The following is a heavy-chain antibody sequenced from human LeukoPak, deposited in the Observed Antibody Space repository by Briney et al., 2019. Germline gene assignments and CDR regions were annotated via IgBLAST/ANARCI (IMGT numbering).Heavy chain of an antibody. D-gene: IGHD6-13*01. J-gene: IGHJ6*03. CDR1: DDSISSYY. Sequence: SETLSLTCTVSDDSISSYYWTWIRQPPGKGLEWIGYIYNSGSTNYNPSLKSRVTISVDTSKNQFSLKLSSVTAADTAVYYCARGIAAAGYGYYYYYYMDVWGKGTTVTVSS. CDR2: IYNSGST. V-gene: IGHV4-59*01. CDR3: ARGIAAAGYGYYYYYYMDV.